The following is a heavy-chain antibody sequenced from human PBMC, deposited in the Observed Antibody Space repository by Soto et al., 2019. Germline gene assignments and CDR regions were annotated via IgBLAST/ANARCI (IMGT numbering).Heavy chain of an antibody. Sequence: EVQVLESGGGLVQPGGSLRLSCAASGFTFSSYAMSWVRQAPGKGLEWVSGISGSGGGTYYADSVKGRFTISRDNSKNTLYLQMNSLIADDTSVYYCAIGRIGPDYWGQGTLVTVSS. V-gene: IGHV3-23*01. CDR3: AIGRIGPDY. J-gene: IGHJ4*02. CDR1: GFTFSSYA. CDR2: ISGSGGGT.